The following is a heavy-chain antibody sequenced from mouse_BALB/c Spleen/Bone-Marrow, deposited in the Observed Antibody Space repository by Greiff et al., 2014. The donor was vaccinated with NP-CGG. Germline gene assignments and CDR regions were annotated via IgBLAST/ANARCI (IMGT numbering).Heavy chain of an antibody. V-gene: IGHV2-9*02. D-gene: IGHD1-2*01. Sequence: QVQLKQSGPDLVAPSQSLSISCTVSGFSLTSYGVYWVRQPPGKGLEWLGVIWADGSTNYNSALMSRLSISKDNSKSQVFLKMNSLQTDDTAMYYCARITTATGAMDYWGQGTSVTVSS. CDR2: IWADGST. CDR3: ARITTATGAMDY. CDR1: GFSLTSYG. J-gene: IGHJ4*01.